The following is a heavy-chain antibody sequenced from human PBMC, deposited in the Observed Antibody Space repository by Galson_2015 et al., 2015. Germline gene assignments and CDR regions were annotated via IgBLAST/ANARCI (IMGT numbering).Heavy chain of an antibody. D-gene: IGHD6-13*01. Sequence: SLRLSCAASGFTFSSYWMSWVRQAPGKGLEWVANIKEDGSEKYYVDSVKGRFTISRDNAKKSLYLQMSSLRVEDTAVYYCARDGPYRNSWRHNWFDPWGHGTLFTVSS. CDR1: GFTFSSYW. V-gene: IGHV3-7*03. CDR2: IKEDGSEK. J-gene: IGHJ5*02. CDR3: ARDGPYRNSWRHNWFDP.